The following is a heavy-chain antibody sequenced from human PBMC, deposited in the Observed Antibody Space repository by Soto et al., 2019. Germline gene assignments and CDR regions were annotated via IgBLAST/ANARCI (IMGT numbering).Heavy chain of an antibody. V-gene: IGHV3-23*01. D-gene: IGHD4-17*01. CDR1: GFTFSNYA. CDR3: ARDPNGDYVGAFDS. Sequence: DVHVLESGGGLVQPGGSLTLACVGSGFTFSNYAMIWVRQAPGKGLEWVSAIRGGGDGAHYADSVRGRLTISRDNSKNTLFLQMNSLRAEDTATYYCARDPNGDYVGAFDSWGQGILVTVSS. J-gene: IGHJ3*01. CDR2: IRGGGDGA.